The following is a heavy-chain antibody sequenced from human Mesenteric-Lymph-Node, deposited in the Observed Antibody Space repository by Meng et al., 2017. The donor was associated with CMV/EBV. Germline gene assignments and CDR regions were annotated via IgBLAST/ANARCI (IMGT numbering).Heavy chain of an antibody. D-gene: IGHD4-23*01. Sequence: ASVKVSCKASGYTFTDYDISWVRQAPGQGLEWMGWISVNSGDTNFAQKLQGRVTMTTDTSTSTAYMELSSLRSEDTAVYYCARGWSMVVTLGWFDPWGQGTLVTVSS. V-gene: IGHV1-18*01. CDR2: ISVNSGDT. CDR3: ARGWSMVVTLGWFDP. CDR1: GYTFTDYD. J-gene: IGHJ5*02.